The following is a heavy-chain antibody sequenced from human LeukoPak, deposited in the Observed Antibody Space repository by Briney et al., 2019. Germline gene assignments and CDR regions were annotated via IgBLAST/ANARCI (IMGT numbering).Heavy chain of an antibody. CDR2: INSDGSDS. J-gene: IGHJ4*02. D-gene: IGHD6-13*01. Sequence: GGTLRLSCAASGFTFSTYWMQWVRQVPGKGLVWVSRINSDGSDSHYADSVKGRFTISRDNAKNTLYLQMNSLRAEDTAVYYCVRASSWSIFDYWGQGTLHTVSS. V-gene: IGHV3-74*01. CDR3: VRASSWSIFDY. CDR1: GFTFSTYW.